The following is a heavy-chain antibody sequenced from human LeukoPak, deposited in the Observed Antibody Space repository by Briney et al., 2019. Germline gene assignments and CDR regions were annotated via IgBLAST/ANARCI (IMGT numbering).Heavy chain of an antibody. CDR1: GFTFSSYS. CDR3: ARDQGDRYYYGSGSYLIDI. J-gene: IGHJ3*02. D-gene: IGHD3-10*01. V-gene: IGHV3-48*04. CDR2: ISSSSAIM. Sequence: GGSLRLSCAASGFTFSSYSMNWVRQAPGKGLEWVSYISSSSAIMYHADSVKGRFTISRDNAKNSLYLQMNSLRAEDTAAYYCARDQGDRYYYGSGSYLIDIWGQGTMVTVSS.